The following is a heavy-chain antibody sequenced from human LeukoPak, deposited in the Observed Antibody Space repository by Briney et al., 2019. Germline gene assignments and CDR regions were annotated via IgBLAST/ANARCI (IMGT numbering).Heavy chain of an antibody. J-gene: IGHJ6*02. CDR1: GYTFSSYY. V-gene: IGHV1-24*01. CDR3: ATIGLVNYYYYGMDV. CDR2: FDPEDGET. D-gene: IGHD3/OR15-3a*01. Sequence: GASAKVSCKASGYTFSSYYMHWVRQAPGQGLEWMGGFDPEDGETIYAQKFQGRVTMTEDTSTDTAYMELSSLRSEDTAVYYCATIGLVNYYYYGMDVWGQGTTVTVSS.